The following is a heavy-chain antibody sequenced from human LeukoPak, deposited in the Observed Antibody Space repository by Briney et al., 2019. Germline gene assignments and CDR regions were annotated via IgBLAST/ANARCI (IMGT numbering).Heavy chain of an antibody. CDR1: GFTLSIYS. V-gene: IGHV3-21*06. J-gene: IGHJ4*02. CDR3: AREGKNWGHFDY. Sequence: PGGSLRLSCTASGFTLSIYSMNWARQAPGKGLEWVSFISSSSDYIYYADSVKGRFTISRDNAKNSLYLQMNSLRAEDTAVYYCAREGKNWGHFDYWGQGTLVTVSS. D-gene: IGHD7-27*01. CDR2: ISSSSDYI.